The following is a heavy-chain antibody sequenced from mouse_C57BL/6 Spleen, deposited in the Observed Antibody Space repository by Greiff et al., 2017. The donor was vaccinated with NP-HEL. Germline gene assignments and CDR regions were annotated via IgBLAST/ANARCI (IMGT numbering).Heavy chain of an antibody. D-gene: IGHD2-4*01. CDR1: GFTFSDYG. V-gene: IGHV5-17*01. CDR2: ISSGSSTI. CDR3: ARHPYYDYDGYAMDY. J-gene: IGHJ4*01. Sequence: EVKVVESGGGLVKPGGSLKLSCAASGFTFSDYGMHWVRQAPEKGLEWVAYISSGSSTIYYADTVKGRFTISRDNAKNTLFLQMTSLRSEDTAMYYCARHPYYDYDGYAMDYWGQGTSVTVSS.